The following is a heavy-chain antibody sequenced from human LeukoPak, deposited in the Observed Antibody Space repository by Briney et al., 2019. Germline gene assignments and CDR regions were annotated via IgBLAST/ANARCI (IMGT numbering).Heavy chain of an antibody. Sequence: PGGSLRLSCAASGFTFSTYSMHWVRQAPGKGLEWVSYISSSSSTIYYTDSLKGRFTISRDNAKSSLYLQMNSLRDEDTAVYYCGRALGSPLDYWGQGTLVTVSS. CDR2: ISSSSSTI. CDR1: GFTFSTYS. CDR3: GRALGSPLDY. J-gene: IGHJ4*02. D-gene: IGHD1-26*01. V-gene: IGHV3-48*02.